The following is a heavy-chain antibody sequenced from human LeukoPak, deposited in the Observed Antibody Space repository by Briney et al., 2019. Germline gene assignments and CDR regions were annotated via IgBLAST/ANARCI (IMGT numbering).Heavy chain of an antibody. J-gene: IGHJ4*02. CDR2: INPSGGST. V-gene: IGHV1-46*01. CDR3: ARGVRYFDWLLSQNFDY. D-gene: IGHD3-9*01. Sequence: ASVKVSCKASGYTFTSYHMHWVRQAPGQGLEWMGIINPSGGSTSYAQKFQGRVTMTRDTSTSTVYMELSSLRSEDTAVYYCARGVRYFDWLLSQNFDYWGQGTLVTVSS. CDR1: GYTFTSYH.